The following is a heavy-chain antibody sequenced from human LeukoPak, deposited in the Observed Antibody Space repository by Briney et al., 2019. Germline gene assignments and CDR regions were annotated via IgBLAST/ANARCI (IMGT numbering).Heavy chain of an antibody. CDR2: MNPNSGNT. Sequence: ASVKVSCKAFGYTFTSYDINWVRQATGQGLEWMGWMNPNSGNTGYAQKFQGRVTMTRNTSISTAYMELSSLRSEDTAVYYCARTSYSSGWYWYYYYYMDVWGKGTTVTVSS. D-gene: IGHD6-19*01. CDR3: ARTSYSSGWYWYYYYYMDV. V-gene: IGHV1-8*01. J-gene: IGHJ6*03. CDR1: GYTFTSYD.